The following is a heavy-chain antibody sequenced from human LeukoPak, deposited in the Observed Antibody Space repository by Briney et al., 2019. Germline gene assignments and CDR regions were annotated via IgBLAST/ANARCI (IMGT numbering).Heavy chain of an antibody. J-gene: IGHJ4*02. D-gene: IGHD2-2*01. CDR1: GFTFSSYG. CDR2: ISSSSSYT. V-gene: IGHV3-21*05. Sequence: GGSLRLSCAASGFTFSSYGMHWVRQAPGKGLEWVSYISSSSSYTNYADSVKGRFTISRDNAKNSLYLQMNSLRAEDTAVYYCARDGDRRRYCSSTSCYPTYFDYWGQGTLVTVSS. CDR3: ARDGDRRRYCSSTSCYPTYFDY.